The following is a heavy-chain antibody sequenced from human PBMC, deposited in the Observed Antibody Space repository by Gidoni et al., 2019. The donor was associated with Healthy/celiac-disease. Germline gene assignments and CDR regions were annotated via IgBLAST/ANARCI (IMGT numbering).Heavy chain of an antibody. CDR3: AKFPTVVTEGNWFDP. D-gene: IGHD4-17*01. CDR1: GFTFRSYA. J-gene: IGHJ5*02. V-gene: IGHV3-23*01. CDR2: ISGSGGST. Sequence: EVQLLESGGGLVQPGGSLRISWAASGFTFRSYAMSWVRQAPGKGLEWVSAISGSGGSTYYADSVKGRFTISRDNSKNTLYLQMNSLRAEDTAVYYCAKFPTVVTEGNWFDPWGQGTLVTVSS.